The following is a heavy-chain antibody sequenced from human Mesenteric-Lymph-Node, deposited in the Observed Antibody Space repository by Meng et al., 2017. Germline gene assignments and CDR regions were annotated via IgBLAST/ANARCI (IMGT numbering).Heavy chain of an antibody. CDR3: ARYYYDSSLPVDH. CDR2: INWNGAGT. Sequence: GGSLRLSCAASGFIFNDYGMTWVRQAPGKGLEWVSGINWNGAGTSYADSVKGRFTISRDNAKNSLYLQINSLRAEDTALYYCARYYYDSSLPVDHWGQGTLVTVSS. J-gene: IGHJ4*02. V-gene: IGHV3-20*04. CDR1: GFIFNDYG. D-gene: IGHD3-22*01.